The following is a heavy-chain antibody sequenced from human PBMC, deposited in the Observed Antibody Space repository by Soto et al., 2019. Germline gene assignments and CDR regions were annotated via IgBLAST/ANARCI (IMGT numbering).Heavy chain of an antibody. CDR1: GFTFSSYE. CDR3: ARELRDGYSYYYYYGMDV. Sequence: EVQLVESGGGLVQPGGSLRLSCAASGFTFSSYEMNWVRQAPGKGLEWVSYISSSGSTIYYADSVKGRFTISRDNAKNSLYLQMNSLRAEDTAVYYCARELRDGYSYYYYYGMDVWGQGTTVTVSS. D-gene: IGHD2-15*01. CDR2: ISSSGSTI. V-gene: IGHV3-48*03. J-gene: IGHJ6*02.